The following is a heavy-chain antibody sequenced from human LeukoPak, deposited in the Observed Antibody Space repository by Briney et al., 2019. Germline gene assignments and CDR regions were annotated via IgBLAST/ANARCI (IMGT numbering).Heavy chain of an antibody. CDR3: ATALSLADFDY. D-gene: IGHD3-16*01. CDR2: INPTSGGT. V-gene: IGHV1-2*02. J-gene: IGHJ4*02. Sequence: ASVEVSCKASGYTFTGYYMHWVRQAPGQGLEWMGWINPTSGGTNYAQKFQGRVTMTRDTSISTAYMELSSLRSDDAAFYYCATALSLADFDYWGQGTLVTVSS. CDR1: GYTFTGYY.